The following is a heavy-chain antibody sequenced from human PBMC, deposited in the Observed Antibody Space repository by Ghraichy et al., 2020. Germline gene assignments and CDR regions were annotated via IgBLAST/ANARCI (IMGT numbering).Heavy chain of an antibody. CDR1: GGSFSGYY. D-gene: IGHD2-15*01. CDR2: INHSGST. J-gene: IGHJ4*02. CDR3: AKAYCSGSSGYHDY. Sequence: SETLSLTCAVYGGSFSGYYWSWIRQPPGKGLEWIGEINHSGSTNYNPSLKSRVTISVDTSKNQFSLKLSSVTAADTAVYYCAKAYCSGSSGYHDYWGQGTLVTVSS. V-gene: IGHV4-34*01.